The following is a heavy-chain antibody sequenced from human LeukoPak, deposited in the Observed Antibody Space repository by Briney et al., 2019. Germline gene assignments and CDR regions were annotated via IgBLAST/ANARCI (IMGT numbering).Heavy chain of an antibody. CDR1: GYTFTGYY. Sequence: ASVKVSCKASGYTFTGYYMHWVRQAPGQGLEWMGWINPNSGGTNYAQKFQGWVTMTRDTSISTAYMELSRLRSDDTAVYYCARVVAVAGDHFDYWGQGTLVTVSS. D-gene: IGHD6-19*01. CDR2: INPNSGGT. J-gene: IGHJ4*02. V-gene: IGHV1-2*04. CDR3: ARVVAVAGDHFDY.